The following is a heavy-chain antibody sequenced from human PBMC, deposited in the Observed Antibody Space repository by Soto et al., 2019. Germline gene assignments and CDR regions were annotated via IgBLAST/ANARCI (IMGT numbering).Heavy chain of an antibody. CDR3: AAGTADGKFRFDP. Sequence: GGSLRLSCAASGFTVSSNYMSWVRQAPGKGLEWVSSIHPGGDTFYADSVKGRFSFSRDNSKNTVYLQMNSLRVEDTAVYYCAAGTADGKFRFDPWGQGTLVTVSS. V-gene: IGHV3-53*01. D-gene: IGHD1-1*01. CDR2: IHPGGDT. CDR1: GFTVSSNY. J-gene: IGHJ5*02.